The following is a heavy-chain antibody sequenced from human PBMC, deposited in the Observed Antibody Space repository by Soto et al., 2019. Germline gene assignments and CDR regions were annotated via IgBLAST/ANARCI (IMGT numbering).Heavy chain of an antibody. CDR3: ASSDGGSTIDY. CDR2: IYYSGST. J-gene: IGHJ4*02. CDR1: GGSISSYY. Sequence: PSETLSLTCTVSGGSISSYYWGGIRQPPGKGLEWIGNIYYSGSTNYNPSLKSRVTISVDTSKNQFSLKLSSVTAADTAVYYCASSDGGSTIDYWGQGALVTVSS. V-gene: IGHV4-59*08.